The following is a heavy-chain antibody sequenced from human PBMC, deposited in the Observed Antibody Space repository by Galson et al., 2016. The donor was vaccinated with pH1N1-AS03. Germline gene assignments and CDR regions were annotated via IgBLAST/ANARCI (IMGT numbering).Heavy chain of an antibody. CDR2: ISNDGSNQ. V-gene: IGHV3-30*04. CDR3: ARANYATAFDC. Sequence: SLRLSCAASGFTFSNYAINWVRQAPGKGLEWVAVISNDGSNQYYADSVKGRFTISRDNSKSTLYLQMASLRTEDTAVYYCARANYATAFDCWGQGTLVTVSS. D-gene: IGHD5-24*01. J-gene: IGHJ4*02. CDR1: GFTFSNYA.